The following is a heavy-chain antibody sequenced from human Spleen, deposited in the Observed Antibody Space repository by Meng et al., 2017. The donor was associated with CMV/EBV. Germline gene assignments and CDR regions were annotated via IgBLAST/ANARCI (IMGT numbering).Heavy chain of an antibody. V-gene: IGHV3-48*03. CDR3: ARDDKDIVDDY. D-gene: IGHD2-15*01. CDR2: ISSSGSTI. J-gene: IGHJ4*02. CDR1: GFTFSSYE. Sequence: GGSLRLSCAASGFTFSSYEMNWVRQAPGKGLEWVSYISSSGSTIYYADSVKGRFTISRDNAKNSLYLQMNSLRAEDTAVYYCARDDKDIVDDYWGQGTLVTVSS.